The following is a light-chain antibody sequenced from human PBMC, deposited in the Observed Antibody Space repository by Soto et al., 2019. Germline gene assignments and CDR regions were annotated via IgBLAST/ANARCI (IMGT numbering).Light chain of an antibody. CDR2: GAS. CDR1: QTTSGKY. J-gene: IGKJ5*01. V-gene: IGKV3-20*01. Sequence: DIGLTQSAGNLSLSAGDSATLSCLTSQTTSGKYLAWYQQRPGLAPRLIAYGASRRATGIPDRFRGSGSGTEFTLTICGLEPQAFAVYFCQHYGSSPPVTFGQGTRLEI. CDR3: QHYGSSPPVT.